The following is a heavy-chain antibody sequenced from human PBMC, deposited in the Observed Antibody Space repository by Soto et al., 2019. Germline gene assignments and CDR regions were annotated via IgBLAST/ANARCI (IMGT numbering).Heavy chain of an antibody. J-gene: IGHJ5*02. CDR2: SIPILGIE. CDR1: GGTFSSYT. D-gene: IGHD3-10*01. CDR3: ALWIGEKTAQSNWFDP. Sequence: QVQLVQSGAEVKNPGSSVKVSCKASGGTFSSYTISWVRQAPGQGRGWVGRSIPILGIENYAQKFKGRVTGTADKSTSTDCMELRSLRSEDPGVYSCALWIGEKTAQSNWFDPWGQGTLVTVSS. V-gene: IGHV1-69*02.